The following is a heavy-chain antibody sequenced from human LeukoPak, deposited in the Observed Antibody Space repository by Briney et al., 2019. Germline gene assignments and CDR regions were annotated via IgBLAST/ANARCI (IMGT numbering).Heavy chain of an antibody. J-gene: IGHJ5*02. CDR2: INHSGST. V-gene: IGHV4-34*01. D-gene: IGHD3-10*01. Sequence: SETLSLTCAVYGGSFSGYYWSWIRQPPGKGLEWIGEINHSGSTNYNPSLKSRVTISVDTSKTQFSLKLSSVTAADTAVYYCARAHYGSGSINWFDPWGQGTLVTVSS. CDR1: GGSFSGYY. CDR3: ARAHYGSGSINWFDP.